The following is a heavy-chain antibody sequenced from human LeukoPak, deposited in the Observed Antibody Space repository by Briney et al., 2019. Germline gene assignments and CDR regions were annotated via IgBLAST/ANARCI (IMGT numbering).Heavy chain of an antibody. V-gene: IGHV1-2*02. CDR3: ARASFLDYFYYYMDV. CDR2: INPNSGGT. CDR1: GYTFTSYY. J-gene: IGHJ6*03. Sequence: ASVKVSCKASGYTFTSYYMHWVRQAPGQGLEWMGWINPNSGGTNYAQKFQGRVTMTRDTSISTAYMELGSLRSDDTAVYYCARASFLDYFYYYMDVWGKGTTVTISS.